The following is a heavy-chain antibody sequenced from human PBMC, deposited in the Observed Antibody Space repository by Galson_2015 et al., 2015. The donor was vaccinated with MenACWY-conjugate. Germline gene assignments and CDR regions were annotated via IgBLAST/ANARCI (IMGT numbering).Heavy chain of an antibody. CDR1: GGSISSGGYY. CDR2: IYYSGST. CDR3: ARGGQYDSSGYPDY. V-gene: IGHV4-31*03. Sequence: TLSLTCTVSGGSISSGGYYWRWIRRHPGKGVEWIGYIYYSGSTYYNPSLKSRVTISVDTSKNQFSLKLSSVTAADTAVYYCARGGQYDSSGYPDYWGQGTLVTVSS. J-gene: IGHJ4*02. D-gene: IGHD3-22*01.